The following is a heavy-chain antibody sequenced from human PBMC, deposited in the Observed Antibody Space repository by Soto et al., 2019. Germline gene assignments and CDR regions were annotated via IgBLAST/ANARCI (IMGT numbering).Heavy chain of an antibody. CDR3: AREGVLLWFGDPRTGGGYFDL. CDR1: GFTFSSYG. Sequence: QVQLVESGGGVVQPGRSLRLSCAASGFTFSSYGMHWVRQAPGKGLEWVAVIWYDGSNKYYADSVKGRFTISRDNSKNTLYLQMNSLRAEDTAVYYCAREGVLLWFGDPRTGGGYFDLWGRGTLVTVSS. CDR2: IWYDGSNK. V-gene: IGHV3-33*01. J-gene: IGHJ2*01. D-gene: IGHD3-10*01.